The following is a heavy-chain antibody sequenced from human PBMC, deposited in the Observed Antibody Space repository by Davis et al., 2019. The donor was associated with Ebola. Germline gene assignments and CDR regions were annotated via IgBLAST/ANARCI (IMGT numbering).Heavy chain of an antibody. CDR3: ARERVSCSGGSCYYSGLDV. D-gene: IGHD2-15*01. CDR1: GFTFSSYW. V-gene: IGHV3-7*03. CDR2: INQDGSEK. J-gene: IGHJ6*02. Sequence: GGSLRLSCAVSGFTFSSYWMNWVRQAPGKGLEWVANINQDGSEKYYVDSLKGRFTISRDNAKNSLYLQINSLGAEDTAVYYCARERVSCSGGSCYYSGLDVWGQGTTVTVSS.